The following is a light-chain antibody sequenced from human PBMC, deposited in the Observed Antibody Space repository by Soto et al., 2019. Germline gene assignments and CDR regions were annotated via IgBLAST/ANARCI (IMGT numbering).Light chain of an antibody. V-gene: IGKV1-39*01. CDR3: QQSYSTPPT. CDR1: QSISSY. J-gene: IGKJ5*01. CDR2: AAS. Sequence: DIQMTQPQSSLSASVGDRVTITCRASQSISSYLNWYQQKPGKAPKLLIYAASSLQSGVPSRFSGSGSGTDFTLTISSLQPEDFATYYCQQSYSTPPTFGQGTRLEIK.